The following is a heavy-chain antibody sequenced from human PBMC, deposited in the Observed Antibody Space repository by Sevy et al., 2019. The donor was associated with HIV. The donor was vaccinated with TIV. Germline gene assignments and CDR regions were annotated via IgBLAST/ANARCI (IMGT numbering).Heavy chain of an antibody. CDR2: IAYDESTK. CDR1: GFDFSSYP. V-gene: IGHV3-30-3*01. J-gene: IGHJ5*02. CDR3: ERQGSSWTFDP. Sequence: GGSLRLSCAASGFDFSSYPMHWVRQAPGKGLEWVSVIAYDESTKYYGDSVRGRFTISRDNSKNTLYLQMNSLREADTGVYYGERQGSSWTFDPWGQGTLVTVSS. D-gene: IGHD6-13*01.